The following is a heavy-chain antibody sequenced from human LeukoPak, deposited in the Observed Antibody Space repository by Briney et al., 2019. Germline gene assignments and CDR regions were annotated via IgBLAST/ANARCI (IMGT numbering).Heavy chain of an antibody. J-gene: IGHJ4*02. CDR3: AKGQRLVRNDYFDY. CDR1: GFTFNSYA. V-gene: IGHV3-23*01. Sequence: GGSLRLSCAASGFTFNSYAMSWVRQAPGQGLEWVSGVSGSAVTTYYADSVKGRFTISRDNSKNTLYLQMSSLRAEDTAVYYCAKGQRLVRNDYFDYWGQGTLVTVSS. CDR2: VSGSAVTT. D-gene: IGHD6-6*01.